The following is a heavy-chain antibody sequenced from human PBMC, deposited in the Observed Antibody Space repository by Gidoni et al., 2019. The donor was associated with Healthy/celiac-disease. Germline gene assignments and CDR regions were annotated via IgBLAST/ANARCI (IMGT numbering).Heavy chain of an antibody. J-gene: IGHJ6*02. CDR3: ARDLGYSYSYGMDV. V-gene: IGHV3-30-3*01. D-gene: IGHD5-18*01. Sequence: QVQLVESGGGVVQPGRSLRLSCAAPGFTFSSYAMHWVRQAPGKGLEWVAVISYDGSNKYYADSVKGRFTISRDNSKNTLYLQMNSLRAEDTAVYYCARDLGYSYSYGMDVWGQGTTVTVSS. CDR1: GFTFSSYA. CDR2: ISYDGSNK.